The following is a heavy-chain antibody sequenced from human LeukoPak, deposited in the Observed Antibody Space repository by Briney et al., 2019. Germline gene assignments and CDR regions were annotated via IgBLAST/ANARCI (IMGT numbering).Heavy chain of an antibody. V-gene: IGHV4-39*01. J-gene: IGHJ4*02. CDR1: GGSINSPSHY. D-gene: IGHD3-16*01. CDR2: IFYSGST. CDR3: SRHRAGHLWGPYFNY. Sequence: SKTLCLTCTASGGSINSPSHYWGWVRQSPGKGLEWIGRIFYSGSTYYNPSLNRRVTVSFDTSKNLFSLVHSSVTAADTAIYYCSRHRAGHLWGPYFNYGGQASLVTVSS.